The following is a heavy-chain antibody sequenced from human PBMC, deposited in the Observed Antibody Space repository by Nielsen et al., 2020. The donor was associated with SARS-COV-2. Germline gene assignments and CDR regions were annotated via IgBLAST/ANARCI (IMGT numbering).Heavy chain of an antibody. J-gene: IGHJ6*02. V-gene: IGHV6-1*01. CDR2: TYYRSKWYN. D-gene: IGHD6-19*01. Sequence: SETLSLTCAISGDSVSSNSAAWNWIRQSPSRGLEWLGRTYYRSKWYNDYAVSVKSRITINPDTSKNQFSLQLNSVTPEDTAVYYCARVSPNSSGWSKGYYYYGMDVWGQGTTVTVSS. CDR1: GDSVSSNSAA. CDR3: ARVSPNSSGWSKGYYYYGMDV.